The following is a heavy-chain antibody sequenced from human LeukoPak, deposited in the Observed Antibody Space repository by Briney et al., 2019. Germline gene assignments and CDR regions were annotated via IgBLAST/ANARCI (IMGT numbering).Heavy chain of an antibody. D-gene: IGHD3-3*01. CDR2: ISGSGVST. Sequence: GGSLRLSCAASGFTFSSYAMSWVRQAPGKGLEWVSAISGSGVSTYYADSVKGRFTISRDNSKNTLYLQMNSLRVEDTAVYYWAXXXXDFWSGYQNQMYYLDYWGQGTLVTVSS. J-gene: IGHJ4*02. V-gene: IGHV3-23*01. CDR1: GFTFSSYA. CDR3: AXXXXDFWSGYQNQMYYLDY.